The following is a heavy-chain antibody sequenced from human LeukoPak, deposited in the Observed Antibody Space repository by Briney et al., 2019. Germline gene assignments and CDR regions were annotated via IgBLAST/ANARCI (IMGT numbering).Heavy chain of an antibody. CDR1: GYTFTGYY. CDR2: INPNTGGI. CDR3: ARDPGHDTSNYGGLDF. D-gene: IGHD4-11*01. Sequence: ASVKVSCKASGYTFTGYYMHWVRQAPGQGLEWMGWINPNTGGINYAQKFQGRVTMTRDTSISTVYLELSRLRSDDTAVYYCARDPGHDTSNYGGLDFWGQGTLVTVSS. J-gene: IGHJ4*02. V-gene: IGHV1-2*02.